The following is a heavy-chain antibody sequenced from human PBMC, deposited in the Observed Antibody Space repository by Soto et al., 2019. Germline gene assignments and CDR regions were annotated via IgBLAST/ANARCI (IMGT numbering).Heavy chain of an antibody. CDR3: AHRVLRTVFGLVTTTAIYFDF. CDR1: GFSLTTSGVG. CDR2: IYWDDDK. V-gene: IGHV2-5*02. D-gene: IGHD3-3*01. J-gene: IGHJ4*02. Sequence: GPTLVKPTQTLTLTCTFSGFSLTTSGVGVGWIRQSPGKPPEWLALIYWDDDKRYSPSLKSRLTITKDTSKNQVVLTMANLDPADTATYYCAHRVLRTVFGLVTTTAIYFDFWGQGTPVAVSS.